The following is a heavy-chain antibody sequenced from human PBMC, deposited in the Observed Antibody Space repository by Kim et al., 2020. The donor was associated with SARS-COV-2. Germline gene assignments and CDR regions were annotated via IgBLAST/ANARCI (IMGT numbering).Heavy chain of an antibody. CDR2: ISSSSSTI. CDR3: AVERNYYGSGTTDY. CDR1: GFTFSSYS. Sequence: GGSLRLSCAASGFTFSSYSMNWVRQAPGKGLEWVSYISSSSSTIYYADSVKGRFTISRDNDKNSLYLQMNSLRDEDTAVYYCAVERNYYGSGTTDYWGQGTLVTVSS. D-gene: IGHD3-10*01. V-gene: IGHV3-48*02. J-gene: IGHJ4*02.